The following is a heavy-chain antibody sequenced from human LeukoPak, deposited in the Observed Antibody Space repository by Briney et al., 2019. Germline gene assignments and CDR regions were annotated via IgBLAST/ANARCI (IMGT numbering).Heavy chain of an antibody. V-gene: IGHV3-30*18. J-gene: IGHJ3*02. CDR2: ISYDGSNK. CDR1: GFTFSSYG. CDR3: AKESIVLVTTYAIDI. Sequence: GGSLRLSCAASGFTFSSYGMHWVRQAPGKGLEWVAVISYDGSNKYYADSVKGRFTISRDNSKNTLYLQMNSLKPEDTAVYYCAKESIVLVTTYAIDIWGQGTMVTVSS. D-gene: IGHD2-21*02.